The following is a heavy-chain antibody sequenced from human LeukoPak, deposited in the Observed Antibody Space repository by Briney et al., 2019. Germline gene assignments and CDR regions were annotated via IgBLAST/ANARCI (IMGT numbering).Heavy chain of an antibody. D-gene: IGHD3-3*01. CDR3: ASCKGFWSGYPVCSYLDV. CDR2: IYYIGST. V-gene: IGHV4-59*11. J-gene: IGHJ6*03. Sequence: PSETLSLTCTASGGSISTHYWSWIRQPPGKGLEWVGSIYYIGSTNYNPYLKSRVTMSVDMSNNQFSLKLSSVTAADTAVYYCASCKGFWSGYPVCSYLDVWGKGTTVIVSS. CDR1: GGSISTHY.